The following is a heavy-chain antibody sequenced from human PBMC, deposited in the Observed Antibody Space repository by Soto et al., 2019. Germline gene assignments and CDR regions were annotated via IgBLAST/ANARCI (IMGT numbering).Heavy chain of an antibody. Sequence: PCGVYGRSFPAYSWNGCWIRPPKGQGLEWIGEINHSGSTSHNPSLKSRVTLSLDTSKNQFSLILTSVTAADTAGYYCARCARKYDLWSGPINCDMDVWAKATTV. D-gene: IGHD3-3*01. CDR3: ARCARKYDLWSGPINCDMDV. CDR1: GRSFPAYS. J-gene: IGHJ6*04. CDR2: INHSGST. V-gene: IGHV4-34*01.